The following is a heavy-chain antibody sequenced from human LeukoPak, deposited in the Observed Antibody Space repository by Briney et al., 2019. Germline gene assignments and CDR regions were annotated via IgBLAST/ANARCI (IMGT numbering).Heavy chain of an antibody. CDR3: ARDVTMVRGAQDYYGMDV. CDR1: GGSISSGGYY. V-gene: IGHV3-53*01. Sequence: PSETLSLTCTVSGGSISSGGYYMSWVRQAPGKGLEWVSVIYSGGSTYYVDSVKGRFTISRDNSENTLYLQMNSLRAEDTAVYFCARDVTMVRGAQDYYGMDVWGQGTTVTVSS. J-gene: IGHJ6*02. D-gene: IGHD3-10*01. CDR2: IYSGGST.